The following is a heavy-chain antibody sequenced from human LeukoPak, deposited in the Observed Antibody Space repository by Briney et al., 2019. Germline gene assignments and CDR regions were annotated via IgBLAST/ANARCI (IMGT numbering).Heavy chain of an antibody. CDR1: GFTFSSYS. J-gene: IGHJ4*02. CDR3: ARVGGHCSGGSCYYFDY. D-gene: IGHD2-15*01. CDR2: ISSSSYI. Sequence: GGSLRLSCAASGFTFSSYSMNWFRQAPGKGLEWVSSISSSSYIYYADSVKGRFTISRDNAKNSLYLQMNSLRAEDTAVYYCARVGGHCSGGSCYYFDYWGQGTLVTVSS. V-gene: IGHV3-21*01.